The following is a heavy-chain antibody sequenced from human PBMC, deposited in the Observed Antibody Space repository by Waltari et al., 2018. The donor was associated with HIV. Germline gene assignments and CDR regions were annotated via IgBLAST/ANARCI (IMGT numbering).Heavy chain of an antibody. CDR2: INPNTGDA. CDR3: AREESWNFGKVTWFDP. Sequence: QMQLVQSGAGMRKPGASLKVSCKAYGYSFSAFFLHWVRQAPGRGLESMGWINPNTGDANYAQRFKGRVTMTRNTSISTAYMEVSRLTSDDTGLYFCAREESWNFGKVTWFDPWGQGTLVTVSS. J-gene: IGHJ5*02. D-gene: IGHD1-7*01. CDR1: GYSFSAFF. V-gene: IGHV1-2*02.